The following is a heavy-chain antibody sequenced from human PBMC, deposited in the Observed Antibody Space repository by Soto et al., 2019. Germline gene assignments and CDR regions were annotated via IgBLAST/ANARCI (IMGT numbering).Heavy chain of an antibody. D-gene: IGHD2-2*01. J-gene: IGHJ3*02. CDR1: GYTFTGYY. V-gene: IGHV1-2*04. Sequence: GASVKVSCKASGYTFTGYYMHWVRQAPGQGLEWMGWINPNSGGTNYAQKFQGWVTMTRDTSISTAYMELSRLRSDDTAVYYCARADLVVVPAAMPYDAFDIWGQRTMVTVSS. CDR3: ARADLVVVPAAMPYDAFDI. CDR2: INPNSGGT.